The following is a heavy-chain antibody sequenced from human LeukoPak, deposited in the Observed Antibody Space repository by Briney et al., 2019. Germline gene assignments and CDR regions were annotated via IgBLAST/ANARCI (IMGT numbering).Heavy chain of an antibody. V-gene: IGHV1-69*05. D-gene: IGHD7-27*01. CDR1: GGTFSSYA. CDR2: IIPIFGTA. CDR3: ASVQLAGDQGDFDY. J-gene: IGHJ4*02. Sequence: ASVKVSCKASGGTFSSYAISWVRQAPGQGLEWMGGIIPIFGTANYAQTFQGRVTITTDESTSTAYMELSSLSSEDTAVYYCASVQLAGDQGDFDYWGQGPLVTVSS.